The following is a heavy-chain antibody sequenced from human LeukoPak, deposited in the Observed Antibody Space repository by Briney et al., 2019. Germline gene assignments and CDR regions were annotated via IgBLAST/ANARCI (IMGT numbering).Heavy chain of an antibody. CDR1: GFTFSTYW. CDR2: IKQDGSEK. J-gene: IGHJ4*02. CDR3: AGSGFDY. D-gene: IGHD2-15*01. Sequence: GGSLRLSCVDSGFTFSTYWMSWVRQAPGKGLEWVANIKQDGSEKYYVDSVKGRFTISRDNAKNSLYLQMNSLRAEDTAVYYCAGSGFDYWGQGTLVTVSS. V-gene: IGHV3-7*01.